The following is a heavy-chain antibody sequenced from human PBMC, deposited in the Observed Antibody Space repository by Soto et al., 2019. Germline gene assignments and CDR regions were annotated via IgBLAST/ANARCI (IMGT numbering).Heavy chain of an antibody. CDR3: AGEYCSGGSCLFDY. J-gene: IGHJ4*02. D-gene: IGHD2-15*01. CDR2: IYHSGST. CDR1: GGSISSGGYS. Sequence: PSETLSLTCAVSGGSISSGGYSWSWIRQPPGKGLEWIGYIYHSGSTYYNPSLKSRVTISVDRSKNQFSLKLSSVTAADTAVYYCAGEYCSGGSCLFDYWGQGTLVTV. V-gene: IGHV4-30-2*01.